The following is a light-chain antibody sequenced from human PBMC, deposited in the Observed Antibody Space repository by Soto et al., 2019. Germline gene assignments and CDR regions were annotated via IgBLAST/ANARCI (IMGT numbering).Light chain of an antibody. CDR2: GAS. J-gene: IGKJ5*01. V-gene: IGKV1-39*01. CDR3: QQSYSSPIT. CDR1: QSVATN. Sequence: DIQMTQSPSTLSASVGDTVTVTCRASQSVATNLAWYQQRPGQAPRLLIYGASKRAIGLPARFSGSGSGTEFTLTVNSLQPEDFAIYYCQQSYSSPITFGQGTRLEIK.